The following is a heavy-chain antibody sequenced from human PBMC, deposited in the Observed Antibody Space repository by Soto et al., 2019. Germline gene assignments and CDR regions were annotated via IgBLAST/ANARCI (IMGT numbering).Heavy chain of an antibody. Sequence: SETLSLTCIVSGESIGSSSYYWGWIRQPPGKGLEWIGSIYYSGRTYYNPSFKSRVTISIDTSKNQFSLKLSSVTATDTAVYYCARQRTTVATQAYFDHWGQGALVTGSS. D-gene: IGHD2-21*02. J-gene: IGHJ4*02. CDR2: IYYSGRT. CDR3: ARQRTTVATQAYFDH. V-gene: IGHV4-39*01. CDR1: GESIGSSSYY.